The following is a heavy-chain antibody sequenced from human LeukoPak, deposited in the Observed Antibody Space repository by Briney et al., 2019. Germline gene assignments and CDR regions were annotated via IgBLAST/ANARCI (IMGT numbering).Heavy chain of an antibody. J-gene: IGHJ6*03. CDR2: INHSGST. CDR3: ARGRGYYDSSGPRYYYYYMGV. D-gene: IGHD3-22*01. CDR1: GGSFSGYY. V-gene: IGHV4-34*01. Sequence: SETLSLTCAVYGGSFSGYYWSWIRQPPGKGLEWIGEINHSGSTNCNPSLKSRVTISVDTSKNQFSLKLSSVTAADTAVYYCARGRGYYDSSGPRYYYYYMGVWGQGTTVTVSS.